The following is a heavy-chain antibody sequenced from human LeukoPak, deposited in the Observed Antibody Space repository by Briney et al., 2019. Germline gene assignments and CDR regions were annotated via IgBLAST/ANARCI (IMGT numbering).Heavy chain of an antibody. CDR2: ISGRSSSI. D-gene: IGHD3-10*01. Sequence: HPGGSLRLSCAASGFTFSSYGLTWVRQAPGKGLEWLSYISGRSSSIYYADSVKGRFTVSRDNGKNSLYLQMSSLRDEDTAVYFCARGQGSGTYAFDYWGQGTLVTVST. J-gene: IGHJ4*02. V-gene: IGHV3-48*02. CDR1: GFTFSSYG. CDR3: ARGQGSGTYAFDY.